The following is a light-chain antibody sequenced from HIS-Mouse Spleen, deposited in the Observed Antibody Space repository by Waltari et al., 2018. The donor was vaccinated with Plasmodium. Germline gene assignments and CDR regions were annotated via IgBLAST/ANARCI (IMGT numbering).Light chain of an antibody. J-gene: IGLJ1*01. CDR2: EGS. Sequence: QSALTQPASVSGTPGQSITISCTGTSSDVGSYNLVSWYHQHPGKAPKLLIDEGSKRPSGVSNRFSGSKSGNTASLTISGLQAEDEADYYCCSYAGSSTYVFGTGTKVTVL. V-gene: IGLV2-23*01. CDR3: CSYAGSSTYV. CDR1: SSDVGSYNL.